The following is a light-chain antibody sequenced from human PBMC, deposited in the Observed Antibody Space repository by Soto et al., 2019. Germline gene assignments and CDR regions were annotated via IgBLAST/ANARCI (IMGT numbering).Light chain of an antibody. CDR2: KAS. V-gene: IGKV1-5*03. J-gene: IGKJ1*01. CDR1: QSISDW. CDR3: QYYDSYSWT. Sequence: DIQMTQSPSSLSASEGDRVTITCRASQSISDWLAWYQQKPGKAPKFLIYKASNLESGVPSRFSGSGSGTEFTLTISSVQPDDFATYYCQYYDSYSWTFGQGTKVEIK.